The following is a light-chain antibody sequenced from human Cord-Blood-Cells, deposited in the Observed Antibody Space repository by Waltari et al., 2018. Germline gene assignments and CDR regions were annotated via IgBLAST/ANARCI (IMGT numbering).Light chain of an antibody. CDR2: AVS. CDR1: SSDVGGYNY. J-gene: IGLJ2*01. V-gene: IGLV2-14*01. Sequence: QSALTQPASVSGSPGQSITISCTGTSSDVGGYNYVSWYQQHPGKAPKLMIYAVSNRPSGVSNRFSGSKSGNTPSLTISVLPGEDEADYYCSSYTSSSTVVFGGGTKLTVL. CDR3: SSYTSSSTVV.